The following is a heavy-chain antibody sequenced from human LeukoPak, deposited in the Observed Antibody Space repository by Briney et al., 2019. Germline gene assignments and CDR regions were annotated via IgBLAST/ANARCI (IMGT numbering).Heavy chain of an antibody. V-gene: IGHV4-61*05. CDR1: GDSISSSSSY. CDR3: ARTMEGYCSGGSCYQYSYYMDV. CDR2: IYYSGST. J-gene: IGHJ6*03. Sequence: SETLSLTCTVSGDSISSSSSYWGWIRQPPGKGLEWIGYIYYSGSTNYNPSLKSRVTISVDTSKNQFSLKLTSVTAADTAVYYCARTMEGYCSGGSCYQYSYYMDVWGKGTTVTVSS. D-gene: IGHD2-15*01.